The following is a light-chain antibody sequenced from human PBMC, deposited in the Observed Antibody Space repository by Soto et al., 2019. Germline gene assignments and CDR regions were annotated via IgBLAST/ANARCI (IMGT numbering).Light chain of an antibody. CDR1: QSVLYTFNNENY. Sequence: DIVMTQSPDSLAVSLGERATINCKSSQSVLYTFNNENYLAWYQQKPGQPPRLLIYWASTRELGAPDRFSGSGSGTDFTLTISSLQAEDVAVYYCQQYYRSPQTFGQGTKVEI. CDR3: QQYYRSPQT. J-gene: IGKJ1*01. V-gene: IGKV4-1*01. CDR2: WAS.